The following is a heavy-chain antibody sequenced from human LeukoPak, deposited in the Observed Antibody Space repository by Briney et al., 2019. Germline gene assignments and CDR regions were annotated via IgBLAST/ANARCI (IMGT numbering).Heavy chain of an antibody. CDR3: ARRRYFDY. CDR1: GFTFSSYS. V-gene: IGHV3-48*01. CDR2: ISSSSSTI. Sequence: GGFLRLSCAASGFTFSSYSMNWVRQAPGKGLEWVSYISSSSSTIYYADSVKGRFTISRDNAKNSLYLQMNSLRAEDTAVYYCARRRYFDYWGQGTLVTVSS. J-gene: IGHJ4*02.